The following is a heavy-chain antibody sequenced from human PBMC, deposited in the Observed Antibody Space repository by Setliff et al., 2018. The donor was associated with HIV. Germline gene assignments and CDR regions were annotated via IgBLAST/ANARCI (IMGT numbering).Heavy chain of an antibody. V-gene: IGHV3-7*01. CDR3: VREWVAGESY. CDR2: IKTDGSEK. J-gene: IGHJ4*02. CDR1: GFTFSSYW. Sequence: GGSLRLSCAASGFTFSSYWMSWVRQAPGKGPEWVANIKTDGSEKFYVDSVKGRFTISRDNAKSPLYLQMSSLRVEDTAVYYCVREWVAGESYWGQGTLVTVSS. D-gene: IGHD6-19*01.